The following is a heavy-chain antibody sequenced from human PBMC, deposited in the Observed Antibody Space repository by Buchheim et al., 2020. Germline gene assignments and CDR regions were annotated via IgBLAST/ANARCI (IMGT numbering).Heavy chain of an antibody. CDR2: ISYDGSNI. CDR3: ARGPATGTWPGFVDH. D-gene: IGHD3/OR15-3a*01. Sequence: QVQLVESGGGVVQPGRSLRLSCAASGFTFSNYAMHWVRQAPGKGLEWVTVISYDGSNIYYADSVKGRFTISRDNSKNTLYLQMNSLRAEDTAIYYCARGPATGTWPGFVDHWGQGIL. V-gene: IGHV3-30-3*01. CDR1: GFTFSNYA. J-gene: IGHJ5*02.